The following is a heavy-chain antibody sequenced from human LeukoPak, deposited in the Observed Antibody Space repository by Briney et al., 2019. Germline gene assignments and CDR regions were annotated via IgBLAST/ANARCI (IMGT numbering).Heavy chain of an antibody. CDR2: LYNSENI. Sequence: PSETRSLICTVSGASISSYYWTWIRQPPGKRLEWMGYLYNSENISYNPSLQSRVTISLDLSKNQFSLKLTSVTAADTAVYYCAGGKDYSGSGGYNWFDPWGQGTLVTVSS. J-gene: IGHJ5*02. V-gene: IGHV4-59*01. CDR1: GASISSYY. D-gene: IGHD3-10*01. CDR3: AGGKDYSGSGGYNWFDP.